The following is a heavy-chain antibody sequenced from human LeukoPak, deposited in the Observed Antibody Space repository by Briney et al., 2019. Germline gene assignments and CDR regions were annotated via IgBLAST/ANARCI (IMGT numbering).Heavy chain of an antibody. CDR1: GDSMGNFY. Sequence: PSETLSLTCSVSGDSMGNFYWNWLRQPAGKGLEWIGRIRTDGTTYANPSFESAVTMSVDTSDNHISLRLSSATAADTAVYYCARSTGFYTTYYMDVWGKGTTVTVSS. V-gene: IGHV4-4*07. D-gene: IGHD3-22*01. CDR3: ARSTGFYTTYYMDV. J-gene: IGHJ6*03. CDR2: IRTDGTT.